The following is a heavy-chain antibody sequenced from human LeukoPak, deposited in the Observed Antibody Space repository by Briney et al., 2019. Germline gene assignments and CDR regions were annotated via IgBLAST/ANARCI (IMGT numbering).Heavy chain of an antibody. J-gene: IGHJ4*02. Sequence: GGSLRLSCAVSEFNLGAFWMSWVRQAPGEGLEWVANINQDGKEKKYVETVKGRFTISRDNAKKPLYLQMNSLRVEDTAVYYCARVPVEAPGDYFDLWGQGTLVTVSS. D-gene: IGHD4-23*01. CDR2: INQDGKEK. V-gene: IGHV3-7*01. CDR3: ARVPVEAPGDYFDL. CDR1: EFNLGAFW.